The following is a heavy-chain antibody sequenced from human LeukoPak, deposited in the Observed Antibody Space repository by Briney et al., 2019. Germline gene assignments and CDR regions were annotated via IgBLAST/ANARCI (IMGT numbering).Heavy chain of an antibody. V-gene: IGHV4-59*01. D-gene: IGHD6-6*01. CDR1: GGSISSYY. CDR3: ARESSSSGYYYYGMDV. CDR2: TSDSGST. J-gene: IGHJ6*02. Sequence: SETLSLTCTVAGGSISSYYWSWIRQPPGKGLEWIGYTSDSGSTNYNPSLKSRVTISVDTSKNQLSLKLSSVTAADTAVYYCARESSSSGYYYYGMDVWGQGTTVTVSS.